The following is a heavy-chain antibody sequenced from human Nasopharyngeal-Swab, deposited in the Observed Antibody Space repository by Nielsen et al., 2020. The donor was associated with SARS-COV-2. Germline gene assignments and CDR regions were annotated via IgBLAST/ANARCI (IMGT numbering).Heavy chain of an antibody. CDR1: GGSISSYY. Sequence: SETLSLTCSVSGGSISSYYWTWIRQSPGKGLEWIGYIYYSGSTNYNPSLKSRVTISVDTSKNQFSLKLSSVTAADTAVYYCASWSFRTWVALDVWGQGTTVTVSS. V-gene: IGHV4-59*08. CDR2: IYYSGST. CDR3: ASWSFRTWVALDV. J-gene: IGHJ6*02.